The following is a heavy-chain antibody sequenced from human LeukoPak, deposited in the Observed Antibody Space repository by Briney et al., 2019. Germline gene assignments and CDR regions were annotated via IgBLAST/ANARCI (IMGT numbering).Heavy chain of an antibody. CDR3: ARSRVQQRGAFDI. V-gene: IGHV3-48*04. CDR1: GFTFSSYS. CDR2: ISSSSSTI. Sequence: GGSLRLSCAASGFTFSSYSMNWVRQAPGKGLEWVSYISSSSSTIDYADSVKGRFTIPRDDAKNSLYLQMNSLRAEDTAVYYCARSRVQQRGAFDIWGQGTMVTVSS. J-gene: IGHJ3*02. D-gene: IGHD6-25*01.